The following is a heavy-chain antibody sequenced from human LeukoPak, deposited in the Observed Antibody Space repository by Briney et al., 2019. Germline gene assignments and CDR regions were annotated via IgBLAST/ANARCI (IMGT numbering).Heavy chain of an antibody. Sequence: PGGSLRLSCATSGFTFSNAWMSWVRQAPGKGLEWVGRIKSKTDGGTTDYAAPVKGRFTISRDDSKNTLYLQMNSLKTEDTAVYYCTTLWRVVVVTATTDDYWGQGTLVTVSS. J-gene: IGHJ4*02. D-gene: IGHD2-21*02. CDR2: IKSKTDGGTT. CDR3: TTLWRVVVVTATTDDY. V-gene: IGHV3-15*01. CDR1: GFTFSNAW.